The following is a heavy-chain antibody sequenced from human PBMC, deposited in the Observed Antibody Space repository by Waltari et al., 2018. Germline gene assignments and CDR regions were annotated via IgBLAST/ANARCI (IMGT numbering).Heavy chain of an antibody. CDR3: AKSDRFGGVVVGFDY. Sequence: EVQLVESGGGLAQPGGSLRLSCAASGFTFSNYAMSWVRQAPGKGLWWVSAISGSGGNTYYADSVKGRFTISRDNSKNTVYLQMNSLRAEDTAVYYCAKSDRFGGVVVGFDYWGQGTLVTVSS. D-gene: IGHD3-16*02. CDR1: GFTFSNYA. V-gene: IGHV3-23*04. CDR2: ISGSGGNT. J-gene: IGHJ4*02.